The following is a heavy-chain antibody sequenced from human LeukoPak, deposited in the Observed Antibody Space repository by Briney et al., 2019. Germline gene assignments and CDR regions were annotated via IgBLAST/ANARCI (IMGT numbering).Heavy chain of an antibody. D-gene: IGHD6-13*01. CDR3: ARHSYSTSWYGNWFDP. CDR2: ISSSSGYI. J-gene: IGHJ5*02. Sequence: GGSLRLSCAASGFTFSSYSMNWVRQAPGKGLEWVSSISSSSGYIYYADSLKGRFTISRDNAKNSLYLQMNSLRAEDTAVYYCARHSYSTSWYGNWFDPWGQGTLVTVSS. CDR1: GFTFSSYS. V-gene: IGHV3-21*01.